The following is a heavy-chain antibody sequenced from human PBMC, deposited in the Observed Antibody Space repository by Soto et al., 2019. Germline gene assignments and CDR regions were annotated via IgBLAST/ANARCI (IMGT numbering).Heavy chain of an antibody. CDR2: ISYDGSNK. Sequence: GGSLRLSCAASGFTFSRSGLHCVRQASGKGLEWVAVISYDGSNKFYADSVKGRFTISRDNSKNTLYLQMNSLRAEDTAVYYCANAMIRGATRYTVYRCQG. V-gene: IGHV3-30*18. CDR1: GFTFSRSG. D-gene: IGHD3-10*01. J-gene: IGHJ4*02. CDR3: ANAMIRGATRYTVY.